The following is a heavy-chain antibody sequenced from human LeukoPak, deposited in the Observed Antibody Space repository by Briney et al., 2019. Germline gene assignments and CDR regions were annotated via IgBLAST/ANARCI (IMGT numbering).Heavy chain of an antibody. J-gene: IGHJ5*02. CDR1: GYTFTNYA. Sequence: GASVKVSCKASGYTFTNYAMYWVRQAPGLRLEWMGWINAGNGNTKYSQKFQGRVTITSDTSANTVYMELSSLRSEDTAVYYCARGDFYYDSSDPWGQGTLVTVSS. CDR2: INAGNGNT. CDR3: ARGDFYYDSSDP. V-gene: IGHV1-3*01. D-gene: IGHD3-22*01.